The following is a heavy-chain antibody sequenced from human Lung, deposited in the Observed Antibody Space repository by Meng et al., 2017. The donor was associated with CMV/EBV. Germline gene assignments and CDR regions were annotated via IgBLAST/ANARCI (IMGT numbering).Heavy chain of an antibody. CDR2: IYHSGST. CDR3: ARSSSTVFWFDP. Sequence: SETLSLXXTVSGYSISSGYYWGWIRQPPGKGLEWIGSIYHSGSTYYNPSLKSRVTISVDTSKNQFSLKVSSVTAADTAVYHCARSSSTVFWFDPWGQETXVNVYS. V-gene: IGHV4-38-2*02. J-gene: IGHJ5*02. CDR1: GYSISSGYY. D-gene: IGHD4-11*01.